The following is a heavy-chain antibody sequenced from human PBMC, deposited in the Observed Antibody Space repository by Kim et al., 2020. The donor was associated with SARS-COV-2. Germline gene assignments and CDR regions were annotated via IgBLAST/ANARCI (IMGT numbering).Heavy chain of an antibody. CDR2: ISGSGGNT. J-gene: IGHJ4*02. Sequence: GGSLRLSCAASGFAFSTYAMTWVRQAPGKGLEWVSSISGSGGNTYYADSVKGRFTISRDNSKNTLFLQMKSLRAEDTAVYYCAKGLAYSSSACDYWGQGTLVTVSS. CDR1: GFAFSTYA. D-gene: IGHD6-13*01. CDR3: AKGLAYSSSACDY. V-gene: IGHV3-23*01.